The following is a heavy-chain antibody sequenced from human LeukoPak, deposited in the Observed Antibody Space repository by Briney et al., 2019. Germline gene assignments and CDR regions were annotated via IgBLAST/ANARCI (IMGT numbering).Heavy chain of an antibody. CDR3: ANYDFWSDSPRAFDI. V-gene: IGHV3-21*01. CDR1: GYTLTELS. J-gene: IGHJ3*02. Sequence: ASVKVSCKVSGYTLTELSMHWVRQAPGKGLEWVSSISSSSSYIYYADSVKGRFTISRDNAKNSLSLQMNSLRAEDTAVYYCANYDFWSDSPRAFDIWGQGTMVTVSS. D-gene: IGHD3-3*01. CDR2: ISSSSSYI.